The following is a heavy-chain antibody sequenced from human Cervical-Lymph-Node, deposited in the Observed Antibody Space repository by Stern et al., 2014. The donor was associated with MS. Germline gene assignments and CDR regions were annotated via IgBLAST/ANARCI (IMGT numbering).Heavy chain of an antibody. D-gene: IGHD5-18*01. Sequence: QLQLQESGPGLVKPSQTLSLTCTVSGGSVGSGSYDWSWIRQPAGKGLEWIGRIYTTGSPYYNPSLKRRVSLSIDPHKNQFFLKLPSVTAADTAVYYCARDKEDTNMAFRYFDNWGQGTLVTVSS. J-gene: IGHJ4*02. CDR2: IYTTGSP. CDR1: GGSVGSGSYD. CDR3: ARDKEDTNMAFRYFDN. V-gene: IGHV4-61*02.